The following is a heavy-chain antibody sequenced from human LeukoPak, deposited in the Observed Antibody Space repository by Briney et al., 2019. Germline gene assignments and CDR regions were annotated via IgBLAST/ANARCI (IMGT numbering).Heavy chain of an antibody. D-gene: IGHD3-22*01. J-gene: IGHJ4*02. CDR3: AEPEGGYYDIRPD. CDR2: ISGSGGST. V-gene: IGHV3-23*01. CDR1: GFTFSSYA. Sequence: GGSLRLSCAASGFTFSSYAMSWVRQAPGKGLERVSAISGSGGSTYYADSVKGRFTISRDNSKNTLYLQMNSLRAEDTAVYYCAEPEGGYYDIRPDWGQGTLVAVSS.